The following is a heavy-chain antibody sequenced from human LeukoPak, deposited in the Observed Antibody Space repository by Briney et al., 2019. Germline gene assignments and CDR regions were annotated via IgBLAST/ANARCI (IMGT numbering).Heavy chain of an antibody. CDR1: GFTFSSYS. CDR3: ARDSGTMVRGVTFGYHYYGMDV. J-gene: IGHJ6*02. CDR2: ISSSSSYI. D-gene: IGHD3-10*01. V-gene: IGHV3-21*01. Sequence: PGGSLRLSCAASGFTFSSYSMNWVRQAPGKGLEWVSFISSSSSYIYYADSVKGRFTISRDNAKNSLYLQMNSLRAEDTAVYYCARDSGTMVRGVTFGYHYYGMDVWSQGTTVTVSS.